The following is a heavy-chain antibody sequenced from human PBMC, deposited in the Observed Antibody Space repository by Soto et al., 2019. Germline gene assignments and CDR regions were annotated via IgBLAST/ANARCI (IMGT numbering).Heavy chain of an antibody. CDR3: ARGCYNWNYVGAY. Sequence: QVQLVQSGAEVKKPGASVKVSCRTSGYTFTSYDITWVRQATGQGLEWVGWMNPNSGSTGYAQKFQGRVTMTRNTSISTAYMELSSLRSEDTAVYYCARGCYNWNYVGAYWGQGTLVTVSS. CDR1: GYTFTSYD. J-gene: IGHJ4*02. D-gene: IGHD1-7*01. V-gene: IGHV1-8*01. CDR2: MNPNSGST.